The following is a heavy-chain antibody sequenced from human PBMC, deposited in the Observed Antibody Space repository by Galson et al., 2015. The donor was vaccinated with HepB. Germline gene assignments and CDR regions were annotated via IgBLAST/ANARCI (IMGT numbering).Heavy chain of an antibody. Sequence: SLRLSCAASGFTFSRSDMHWVRQVTGNGLQWVSAIGTASDTYYADSVKGRFTISRENAQNSLYLEMNDLRAEDTAVYYCVREGRSSSWNNRYFDLWGRGTLVTVSS. CDR3: VREGRSSSWNNRYFDL. D-gene: IGHD6-13*01. J-gene: IGHJ2*01. CDR2: IGTASDT. CDR1: GFTFSRSD. V-gene: IGHV3-13*01.